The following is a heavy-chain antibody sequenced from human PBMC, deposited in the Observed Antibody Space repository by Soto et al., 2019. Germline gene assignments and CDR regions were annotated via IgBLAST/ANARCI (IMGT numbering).Heavy chain of an antibody. Sequence: ASLKVSCQASGYTFTSYYMHWVRQAPGPGLEWMGIINPSGGSTGYAQKFQGRVTVTSDKSTSTAYMELSSLRSEDTAVYYCTRGRQYYESNGYYTYCNYRRQGTWVIVAS. J-gene: IGHJ4*02. CDR1: GYTFTSYY. V-gene: IGHV1-46*01. D-gene: IGHD3-22*01. CDR3: TRGRQYYESNGYYTYCNY. CDR2: INPSGGST.